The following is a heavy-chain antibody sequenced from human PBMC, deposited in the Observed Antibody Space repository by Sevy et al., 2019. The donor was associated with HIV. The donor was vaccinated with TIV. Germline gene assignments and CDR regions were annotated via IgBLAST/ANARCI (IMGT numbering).Heavy chain of an antibody. J-gene: IGHJ5*02. D-gene: IGHD3-10*01. CDR1: GFTFSSYS. CDR3: ARDRKGDYYRSGSRPLRWFDP. Sequence: GGSLRLSCAASGFTFSSYSMNWVRQAPGKGLEWVSSISSSSSYIYYADSVKGRFTISRDNATNSLYLQMNSLRAEETAVYYCARDRKGDYYRSGSRPLRWFDPWGQGTLVTVSS. V-gene: IGHV3-21*01. CDR2: ISSSSSYI.